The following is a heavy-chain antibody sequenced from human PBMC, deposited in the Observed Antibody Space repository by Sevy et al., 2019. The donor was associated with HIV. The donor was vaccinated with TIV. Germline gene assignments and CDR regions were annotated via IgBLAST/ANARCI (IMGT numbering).Heavy chain of an antibody. CDR3: ARDRYYYGSSGPDDAFDI. Sequence: GGSLRLSCAASGFTFSSYSMNWVRQAPGKGLEWVSSISSSSSYIYYADSVKGRFTISRDNAKNSLYLQMNSLRAEDTAVYYCARDRYYYGSSGPDDAFDIWGQGTMVTVSS. V-gene: IGHV3-21*01. CDR1: GFTFSSYS. CDR2: ISSSSSYI. D-gene: IGHD3-22*01. J-gene: IGHJ3*02.